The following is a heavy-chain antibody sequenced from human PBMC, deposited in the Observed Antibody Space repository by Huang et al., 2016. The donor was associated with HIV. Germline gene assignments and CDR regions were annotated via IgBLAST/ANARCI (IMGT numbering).Heavy chain of an antibody. CDR2: INTNPGNP. CDR1: GYTFVNYA. Sequence: QVQLVQSGSELKKPGASVKVSCKTSGYTFVNYAMNGVRQAPGQGLEWLGLINTNPGNPTYAQGFTGRFFFSLDTSVNTAYLQINTLKPEDTAVYFCARAGYNYNYGDWFDPWGQGTLVIVSS. D-gene: IGHD1-1*01. CDR3: ARAGYNYNYGDWFDP. J-gene: IGHJ5*02. V-gene: IGHV7-4-1*02.